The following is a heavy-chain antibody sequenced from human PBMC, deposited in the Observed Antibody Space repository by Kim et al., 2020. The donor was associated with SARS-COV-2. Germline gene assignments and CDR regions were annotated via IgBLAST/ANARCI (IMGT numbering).Heavy chain of an antibody. CDR3: ARDPGGVGAVHYYYYMDV. V-gene: IGHV1-69*04. CDR1: GGTFSSYA. CDR2: IIPIFGIA. D-gene: IGHD1-26*01. Sequence: SVKVSCKASGGTFSSYAISWMRQAPGQGLEWMARIIPIFGIANYAQKFQGRVTITADKSTSTAYMELSSLRSEDTAVYYCARDPGGVGAVHYYYYMDVW. J-gene: IGHJ6*03.